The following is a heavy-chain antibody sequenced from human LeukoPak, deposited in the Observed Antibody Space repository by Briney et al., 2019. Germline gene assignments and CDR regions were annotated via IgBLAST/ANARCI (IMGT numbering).Heavy chain of an antibody. Sequence: SETLSLTCAVYGGSFNDYFWSWIRQPPGKGLEWIGEINHSGSTKYTASLKSRVAISVDTSKNQFSLKLNSVTAADTAVYFCARGHLRTGTREFDYWGQGTLVTASS. CDR1: GGSFNDYF. CDR2: INHSGST. CDR3: ARGHLRTGTREFDY. D-gene: IGHD1-7*01. V-gene: IGHV4-34*01. J-gene: IGHJ4*02.